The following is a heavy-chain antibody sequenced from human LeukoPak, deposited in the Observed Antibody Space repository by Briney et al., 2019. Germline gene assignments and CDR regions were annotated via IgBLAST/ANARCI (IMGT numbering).Heavy chain of an antibody. Sequence: SETLSLTCTVSGGSVSSGSYYGSWIRQPPGKGLEWIGYIYYSGSTNYNPSLKSRVTISVDTSKNQFSLKLSSVTAADTAVYYCARDRVEEVGAFDIWGQGTMVTVSS. V-gene: IGHV4-61*01. D-gene: IGHD1-1*01. J-gene: IGHJ3*02. CDR1: GGSVSSGSYY. CDR2: IYYSGST. CDR3: ARDRVEEVGAFDI.